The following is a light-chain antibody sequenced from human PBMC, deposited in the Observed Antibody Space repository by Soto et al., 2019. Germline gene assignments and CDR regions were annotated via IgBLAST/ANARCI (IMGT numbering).Light chain of an antibody. V-gene: IGKV1-33*01. J-gene: IGKJ2*01. CDR2: DAS. CDR1: QDINNY. CDR3: QQYDNLPLT. Sequence: DIQMTQSPSSLSASVGDRVTIACQASQDINNYLNWYQQKPGKAPKLLIYDASNLEPGVPSRFSGSGSGTDYTFTISSLQPEDFATYYCQQYDNLPLTFGQGTKLEIK.